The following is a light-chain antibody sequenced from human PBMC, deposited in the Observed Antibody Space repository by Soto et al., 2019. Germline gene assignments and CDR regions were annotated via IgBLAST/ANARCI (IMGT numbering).Light chain of an antibody. Sequence: QTVVTQEPSFSVSPVRTVTLTCGLSSGSVSTSYYPSWYQQTPGQAPRTLIYSTNTRSSGVPARFSCSILGNKAALTITGAQADDESDDYCVLYMGSGLWVFGGGTKLTVL. V-gene: IGLV8-61*01. CDR2: STN. J-gene: IGLJ3*02. CDR3: VLYMGSGLWV. CDR1: SGSVSTSYY.